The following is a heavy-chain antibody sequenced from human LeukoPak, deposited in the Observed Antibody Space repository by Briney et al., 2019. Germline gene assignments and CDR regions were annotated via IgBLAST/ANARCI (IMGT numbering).Heavy chain of an antibody. D-gene: IGHD4-17*01. J-gene: IGHJ4*02. Sequence: AETLSLTCAVYGGSFSGYYWSWIRQPPGKGLEWIGEINHSGSTNYNPSLKSRVTISVDTSKNQFSLKLSSVTAADTAVYYCASSTTVSDSDYWGQGTLVTVSS. CDR3: ASSTTVSDSDY. V-gene: IGHV4-34*01. CDR1: GGSFSGYY. CDR2: INHSGST.